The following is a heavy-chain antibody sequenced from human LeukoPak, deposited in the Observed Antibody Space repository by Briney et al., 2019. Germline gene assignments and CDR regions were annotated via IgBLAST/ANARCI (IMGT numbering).Heavy chain of an antibody. Sequence: VGSLRLSCTASGFTFSSYSMNWVRQAPGKGLEWVSSISTSSSYIYYADSVKGRFTISRDNAKNSLYVQMDSLRAEDTAVYYCARVWSPPYSSGWPDYFDYWGQGTLVTVSS. J-gene: IGHJ4*02. V-gene: IGHV3-21*01. CDR3: ARVWSPPYSSGWPDYFDY. CDR1: GFTFSSYS. CDR2: ISTSSSYI. D-gene: IGHD6-25*01.